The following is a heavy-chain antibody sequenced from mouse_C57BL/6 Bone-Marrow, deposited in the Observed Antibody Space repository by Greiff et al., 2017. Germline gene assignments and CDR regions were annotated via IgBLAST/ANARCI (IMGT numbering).Heavy chain of an antibody. J-gene: IGHJ2*01. Sequence: QVQLQQSDAELVKPGASVKISCKVSGYTFTDHTIHWMKQRPEQGLEWIGNIYPSDGSTKYNEKFKGKAKLTAAKSSSTAYLQLTRLTSEDYSVYFCASTVVDDYWGQGTTLTVSS. D-gene: IGHD1-1*01. CDR2: IYPSDGST. CDR1: GYTFTDHT. CDR3: ASTVVDDY. V-gene: IGHV1-78*01.